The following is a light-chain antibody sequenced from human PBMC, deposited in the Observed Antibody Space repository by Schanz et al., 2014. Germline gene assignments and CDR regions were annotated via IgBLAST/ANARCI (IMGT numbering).Light chain of an antibody. Sequence: QSALTQPPSASGSPGQSVTISCTGTSSDVGGYKYVSWYQQHPGKAPKLMIYDVTKRPSGVPDRFSGSKSGNTASLTVSGLQAEDEADYYCSSYTISSTYVFGTGTKLTVL. CDR1: SSDVGGYKY. V-gene: IGLV2-8*01. CDR2: DVT. CDR3: SSYTISSTYV. J-gene: IGLJ1*01.